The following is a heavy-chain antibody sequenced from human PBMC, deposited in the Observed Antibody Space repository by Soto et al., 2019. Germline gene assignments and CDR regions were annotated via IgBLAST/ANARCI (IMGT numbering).Heavy chain of an antibody. Sequence: ASVKVSCKASGYTFTRSGISWVRQAPGQGLEWMGWISTYNGDTNYAQTFQGRVTMTTDTSTSTAYMELRSLRSDDTAVYYCARDSNHDILTGYYTWDYWGQGILVTVSS. J-gene: IGHJ4*02. CDR1: GYTFTRSG. CDR3: ARDSNHDILTGYYTWDY. V-gene: IGHV1-18*01. D-gene: IGHD3-9*01. CDR2: ISTYNGDT.